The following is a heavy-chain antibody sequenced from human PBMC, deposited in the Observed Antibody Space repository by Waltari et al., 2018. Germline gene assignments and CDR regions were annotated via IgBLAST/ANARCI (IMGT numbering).Heavy chain of an antibody. CDR2: ISWNSGSI. CDR1: GFTFDDYA. D-gene: IGHD6-13*01. Sequence: EVQLVESGGGLVQPGRSLRLSCAASGFTFDDYAMHWVRQAPGKGLEWVSGISWNSGSIGYADSVKGRFTISRDNAKNSLYLQMNSLRAEDTALYYCAKSTYSSSWDAGTGDAFDIWGQGTMVIVSS. CDR3: AKSTYSSSWDAGTGDAFDI. J-gene: IGHJ3*02. V-gene: IGHV3-9*01.